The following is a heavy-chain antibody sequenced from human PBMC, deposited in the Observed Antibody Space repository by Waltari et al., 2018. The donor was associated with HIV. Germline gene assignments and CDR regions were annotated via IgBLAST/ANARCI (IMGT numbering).Heavy chain of an antibody. J-gene: IGHJ6*02. CDR3: ARVPLRSPPDYGMDV. D-gene: IGHD3-3*01. CDR2: IYYSGST. Sequence: QVQLQESGPGLVKPSETLSLTCTVSGGSISSYYWSWNRQPPGKGLEWIGYIYYSGSTNYNPSLKSRVTISVDTSKNQFSLKLSSVTAADTAVYYCARVPLRSPPDYGMDVWGQGTTVTVSS. CDR1: GGSISSYY. V-gene: IGHV4-59*08.